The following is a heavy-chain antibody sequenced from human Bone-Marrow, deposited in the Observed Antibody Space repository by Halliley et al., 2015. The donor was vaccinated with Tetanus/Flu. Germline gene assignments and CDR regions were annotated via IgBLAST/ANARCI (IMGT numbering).Heavy chain of an antibody. Sequence: WMGKIEPSNSHISYSPSLQGHVTISADNSIPTAYLRWGSLKASDTAMYYCARRLYGGTLGFDIWGQGTMVTVSS. D-gene: IGHD4-17*01. J-gene: IGHJ3*02. V-gene: IGHV5-10-1*01. CDR3: ARRLYGGTLGFDI. CDR2: IEPSNSHI.